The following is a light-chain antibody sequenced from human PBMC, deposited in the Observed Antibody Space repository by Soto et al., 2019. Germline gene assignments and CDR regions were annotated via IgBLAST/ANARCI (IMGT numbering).Light chain of an antibody. J-gene: IGLJ1*01. Sequence: QSVLTQPRSVSGAPGQSVTISCTGTSSDVGGYNYVSWYQQHPGKAPKLMICDVSKRPSGVPDRFSGSKSGNTASLTISGLQAEDEADYYCCSYAGSSYVFGTGTKVTVL. CDR2: DVS. CDR1: SSDVGGYNY. V-gene: IGLV2-11*01. CDR3: CSYAGSSYV.